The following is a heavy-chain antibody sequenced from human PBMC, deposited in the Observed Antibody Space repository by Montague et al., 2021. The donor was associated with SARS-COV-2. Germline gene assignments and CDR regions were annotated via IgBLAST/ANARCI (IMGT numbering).Heavy chain of an antibody. Sequence: SETLSLTCAVYGGSFSGYYWSWIRQPPGKGLEWIGEISHSGSTNYNPSLKSRVTISIDTSKNQFSLKLSSVTAADTAVYYCARVPRNYDFWSGFYDAFDIWGQGTMVTVSS. J-gene: IGHJ3*02. CDR1: GGSFSGYY. D-gene: IGHD3-3*01. CDR2: ISHSGST. V-gene: IGHV4-34*01. CDR3: ARVPRNYDFWSGFYDAFDI.